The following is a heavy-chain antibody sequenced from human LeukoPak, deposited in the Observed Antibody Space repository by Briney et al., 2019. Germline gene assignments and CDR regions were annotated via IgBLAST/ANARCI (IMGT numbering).Heavy chain of an antibody. CDR2: INPNSGGT. Sequence: ASVKVSCKASGYTFTGYYMHWVRQAPGQGLEWMGWINPNSGGTNYAQKFQGRVTMTRDTSISTAYMELSRLRSDDTAVYYCAKGLISVVAPLVYWGQGTLVTVSS. CDR1: GYTFTGYY. J-gene: IGHJ4*02. CDR3: AKGLISVVAPLVY. V-gene: IGHV1-2*02. D-gene: IGHD2-15*01.